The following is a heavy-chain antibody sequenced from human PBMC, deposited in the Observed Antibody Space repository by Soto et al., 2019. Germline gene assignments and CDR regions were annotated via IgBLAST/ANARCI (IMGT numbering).Heavy chain of an antibody. Sequence: SMRLPWAVAGCTFSSYGRRRVRQAPGKGQEWVAVIWYDGSNKYYADSVKGRFTISRHNSKITLYPQMTSLRAEDTAVYYCARNRFSGLEYWVQGTLVTVSP. D-gene: IGHD3-3*01. CDR1: GCTFSSYG. CDR3: ARNRFSGLEY. J-gene: IGHJ4*02. CDR2: IWYDGSNK. V-gene: IGHV3-33*01.